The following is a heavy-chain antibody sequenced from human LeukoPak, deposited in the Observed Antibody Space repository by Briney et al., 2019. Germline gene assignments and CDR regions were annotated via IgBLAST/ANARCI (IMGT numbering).Heavy chain of an antibody. CDR2: IYYSGST. D-gene: IGHD3-22*01. V-gene: IGHV4-59*08. Sequence: SETLSLTCTVSGGSISSYYWSWIRQPPGKGLEWIGYIYYSGSTNYNPSLKSRVTISVDTSKNQFSLKLSSVTAADTAVYYCARHRVDGENYYDSSGYYLDYWGQGTLVTVSS. CDR3: ARHRVDGENYYDSSGYYLDY. J-gene: IGHJ4*02. CDR1: GGSISSYY.